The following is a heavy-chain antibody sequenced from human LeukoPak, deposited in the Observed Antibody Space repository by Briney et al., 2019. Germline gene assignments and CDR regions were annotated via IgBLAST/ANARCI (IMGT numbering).Heavy chain of an antibody. V-gene: IGHV3-48*03. CDR1: GFTFSAYE. CDR2: ISGSDNTI. Sequence: GRSLRLSCAASGFTFSAYEMNWVRQAPGKGLEWVSYISGSDNTIYYADSVKGRFTISRDNAKNSLFLQLSSLRAEDTAVYYCARGWRFSYFDNRGQGTLVTVSS. J-gene: IGHJ4*02. CDR3: ARGWRFSYFDN. D-gene: IGHD3-3*01.